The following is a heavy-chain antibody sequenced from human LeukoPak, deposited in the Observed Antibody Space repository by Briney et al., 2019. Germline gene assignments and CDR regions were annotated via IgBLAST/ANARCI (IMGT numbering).Heavy chain of an antibody. CDR1: VGTFSSYA. CDR3: ARAPNDILTGYRD. D-gene: IGHD3-9*01. V-gene: IGHV1-69*13. J-gene: IGHJ4*02. Sequence: GASVNGSCKASVGTFSSYAISWVRQAPGQGLEWMGGIIPIFGTANYPQKFQGRVTITADEYTSTAYMELSRLGSEDTAVYYCARAPNDILTGYRDWGQGTLVTVSS. CDR2: IIPIFGTA.